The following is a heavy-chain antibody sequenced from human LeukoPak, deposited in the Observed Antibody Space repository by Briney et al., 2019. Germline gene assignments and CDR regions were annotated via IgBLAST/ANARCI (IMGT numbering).Heavy chain of an antibody. CDR1: GFTFSAYA. Sequence: GGSLRLSCAASGFTFSAYAMTWVRQAPGKGLEWLSSLSGSSSYIYYADSVKGRFTISRHNAKNSLFLQMNSLRAEDTAVYYCARDREEYCSGGSCSSFQHWGQGTLVTVSS. CDR2: LSGSSSYI. J-gene: IGHJ1*01. V-gene: IGHV3-21*01. D-gene: IGHD2-15*01. CDR3: ARDREEYCSGGSCSSFQH.